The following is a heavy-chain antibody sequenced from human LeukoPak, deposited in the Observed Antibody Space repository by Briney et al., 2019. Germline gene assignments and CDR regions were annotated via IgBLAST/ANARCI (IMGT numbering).Heavy chain of an antibody. CDR3: AKDLGYDCVWGEGNFYEY. Sequence: PGGSLRLSCAASGFTFSNYGMSWVRQAPGKGLEWGSVISGSGRRTQYADSVKGRFTISRDNSKNTPYLQMNSLRAEDTAVYYCAKDLGYDCVWGEGNFYEYWGQGTLVTVSS. CDR1: GFTFSNYG. V-gene: IGHV3-23*01. J-gene: IGHJ4*02. D-gene: IGHD3-16*01. CDR2: ISGSGRRT.